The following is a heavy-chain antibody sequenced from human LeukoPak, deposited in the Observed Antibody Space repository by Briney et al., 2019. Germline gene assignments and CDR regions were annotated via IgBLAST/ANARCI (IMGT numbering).Heavy chain of an antibody. V-gene: IGHV4-39*01. D-gene: IGHD2-8*01. J-gene: IGHJ4*02. Sequence: GSLRLSCAASGFTVSSNYMSWVRQPPGKGLEWIGSMYYSGSTYYNVSLKSRVTISVDTSKNQFSLKLSSVSAADTAVYYCARHRYADKIVDYWGQGTLVTVSS. CDR1: GFTVSSNY. CDR2: MYYSGST. CDR3: ARHRYADKIVDY.